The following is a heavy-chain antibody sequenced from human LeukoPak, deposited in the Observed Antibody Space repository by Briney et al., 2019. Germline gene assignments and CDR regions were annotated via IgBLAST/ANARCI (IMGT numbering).Heavy chain of an antibody. CDR3: AKDLYDGSGYIRAFDY. J-gene: IGHJ4*02. CDR2: ISGTGGST. V-gene: IGHV3-23*01. D-gene: IGHD3-22*01. CDR1: GFIFSNYA. Sequence: GGSLRLSCAASGFIFSNYAMSWARQAPGKGLEWVSSISGTGGSTYYADSVKGRLTISRDNSKNTLFLQMNSLRAEDTAVYFCAKDLYDGSGYIRAFDYWGQGTLVTVSS.